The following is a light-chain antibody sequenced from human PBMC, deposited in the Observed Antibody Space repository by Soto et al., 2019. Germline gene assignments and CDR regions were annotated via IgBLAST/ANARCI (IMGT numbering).Light chain of an antibody. CDR3: QQYGWSPPIT. J-gene: IGKJ5*01. CDR2: HAS. Sequence: DIVLTQSPGTLSLSPGKRATLSCWASQSVGNNYLAWYQQKTGQAPRLLIYHASSRATGIPDRFSGNGSRADFTLTISRLEPEDFAVYYCQQYGWSPPITFGQGTRLEIK. CDR1: QSVGNNY. V-gene: IGKV3-20*01.